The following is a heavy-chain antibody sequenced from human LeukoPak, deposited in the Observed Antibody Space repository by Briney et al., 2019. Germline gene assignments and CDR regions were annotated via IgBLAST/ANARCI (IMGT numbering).Heavy chain of an antibody. J-gene: IGHJ4*02. CDR3: ARTPPGIRSSSPFDY. D-gene: IGHD6-6*01. V-gene: IGHV3-48*01. CDR2: ISSSSSTI. CDR1: GFTFSSYS. Sequence: GGSLRLSCAASGFTFSSYSMNWVRQAPGKGLEWVSYISSSSSTIYYADSVKGRFTISRDNAKNSLYLQMNSLRAEDTAVYYCARTPPGIRSSSPFDYWGQGTLVTVSS.